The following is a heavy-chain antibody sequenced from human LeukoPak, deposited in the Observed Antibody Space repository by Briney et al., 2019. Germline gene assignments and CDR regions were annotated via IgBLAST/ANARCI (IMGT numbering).Heavy chain of an antibody. CDR2: LSYDGSNK. CDR1: GFTFSSYA. J-gene: IGHJ4*02. V-gene: IGHV3-30-3*02. CDR3: AKTIRVMITFGGAVDS. Sequence: GRSLRLSCAASGFTFSSYAMHWVRQAPGKGLEWVAVLSYDGSNKYYADSVKGRFTISRDNSKNTLYLQVNSLRAEDTAVYYCAKTIRVMITFGGAVDSWGQGTLVTVSS. D-gene: IGHD3-16*01.